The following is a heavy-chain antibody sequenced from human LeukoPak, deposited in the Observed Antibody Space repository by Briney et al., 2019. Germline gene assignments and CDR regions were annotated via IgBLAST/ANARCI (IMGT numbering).Heavy chain of an antibody. D-gene: IGHD4-17*01. CDR2: INPDGSQQ. V-gene: IGHV3-7*01. J-gene: IGHJ4*02. CDR1: GFSFSAFW. CDR3: VRLFGGVTTFDY. Sequence: GGSLRLSCAPSGFSFSAFWMSWVRQGPGKGLEWVATINPDGSQQCSEDSVRGRFTLSRDNAKNSLYLQMNSLSADDTAVYYCVRLFGGVTTFDYWGQGTLVTVSS.